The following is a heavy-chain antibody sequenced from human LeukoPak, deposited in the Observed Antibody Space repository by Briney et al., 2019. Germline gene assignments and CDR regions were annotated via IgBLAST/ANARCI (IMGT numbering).Heavy chain of an antibody. CDR2: INHSGSA. Sequence: SETLSLTCGVYGGSFSGYLWNWIRQPPGKGLEWLGEINHSGSANYHPSLKSRVTISVDTSKNQFSLKLSSVTAADTAVYYCARGTHCSSTSCYWAPPWFDPWGQGTLVTVSS. D-gene: IGHD2-2*01. J-gene: IGHJ5*02. CDR3: ARGTHCSSTSCYWAPPWFDP. V-gene: IGHV4-34*01. CDR1: GGSFSGYL.